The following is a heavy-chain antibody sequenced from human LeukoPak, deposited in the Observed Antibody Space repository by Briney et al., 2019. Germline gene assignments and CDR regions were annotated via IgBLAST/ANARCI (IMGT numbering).Heavy chain of an antibody. Sequence: GASVKVSCKASGYTFTSYDINWVRQATGQGLEWMGWVNPNSGNTGYAQKFQGRVTITRNTSISTAYMELSSLRSEDTAVYYCARGRGIVYSRIEWGFDPWGQGTLVTVSS. V-gene: IGHV1-8*01. D-gene: IGHD6-13*01. CDR1: GYTFTSYD. CDR3: ARGRGIVYSRIEWGFDP. CDR2: VNPNSGNT. J-gene: IGHJ5*02.